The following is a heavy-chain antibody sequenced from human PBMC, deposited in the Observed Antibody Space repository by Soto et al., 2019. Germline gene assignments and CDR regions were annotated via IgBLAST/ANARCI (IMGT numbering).Heavy chain of an antibody. V-gene: IGHV4-59*01. CDR2: IYYSGST. CDR1: GGSISSYY. D-gene: IGHD3-10*01. CDR3: ARSDPSRYGSGSYFYY. Sequence: SETLSLTCTVSGGSISSYYWSWIRQPPGKGLEWIGYIYYSGSTNYNPSLKSRVTISVDKSKNQFSLKLSSVTAADTAVYYCARSDPSRYGSGSYFYYWGQGTLVTVS. J-gene: IGHJ4*02.